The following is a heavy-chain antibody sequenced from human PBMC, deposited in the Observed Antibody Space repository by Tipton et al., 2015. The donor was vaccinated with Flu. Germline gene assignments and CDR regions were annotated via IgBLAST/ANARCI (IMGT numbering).Heavy chain of an antibody. CDR1: GGSFSGYY. CDR3: ARVLQWELRRGWFDP. J-gene: IGHJ5*02. Sequence: TLSLTCAVYGGSFSGYYWSWIRQPPGKGLEWIGEINHSGSTNYNPSLKSRVTISADTSKNQFSLKLSSVTAADTAVYYCARVLQWELRRGWFDPWGQGTLVTVSS. D-gene: IGHD1-26*01. CDR2: INHSGST. V-gene: IGHV4-34*01.